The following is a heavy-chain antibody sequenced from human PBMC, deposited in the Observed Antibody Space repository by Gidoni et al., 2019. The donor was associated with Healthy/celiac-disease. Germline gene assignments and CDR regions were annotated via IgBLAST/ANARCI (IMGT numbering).Heavy chain of an antibody. Sequence: EVQLLESGGGLVQPGGSLRLSCAASGFTFSSYAMNWVRQSPGKGLEWVSAISGSGGSTYYADSVKGRFTISRDNSKNTLYLQMNRLRAEDTAVYYCASIAVAGFSYFDYWGQGTLVTVSS. CDR3: ASIAVAGFSYFDY. V-gene: IGHV3-23*01. D-gene: IGHD6-19*01. CDR1: GFTFSSYA. J-gene: IGHJ4*02. CDR2: ISGSGGST.